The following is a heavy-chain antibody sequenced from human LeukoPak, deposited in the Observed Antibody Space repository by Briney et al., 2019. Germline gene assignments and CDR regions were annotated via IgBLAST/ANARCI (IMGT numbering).Heavy chain of an antibody. CDR2: ISYDGSNK. V-gene: IGHV3-30*18. CDR3: AKDGCRITSCHVLVDP. Sequence: GGSLRLSCSASGFTFSSYAMHWVRQAPGKGLEWVAVISYDGSNKYFADSVKGRFTISRDNSKNTLYLQMNGLRAEDTAVYYCAKDGCRITSCHVLVDPRGQGTLVTVSS. D-gene: IGHD2-2*01. CDR1: GFTFSSYA. J-gene: IGHJ5*02.